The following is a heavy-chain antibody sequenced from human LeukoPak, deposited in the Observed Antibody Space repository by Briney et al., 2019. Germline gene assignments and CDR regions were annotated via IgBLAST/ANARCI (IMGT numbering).Heavy chain of an antibody. Sequence: ASVKVSCKASGYTFTSYAMHWVRQAPGQRLEWMGWINAGNGNTKYSQKFQGRVTITRDTSASTAYMELNSLRSEDTAVYYCARALVYGSGSYYTGQQKKHFDYWGQGTLVTVSS. CDR2: INAGNGNT. CDR3: ARALVYGSGSYYTGQQKKHFDY. D-gene: IGHD3-10*01. J-gene: IGHJ4*02. CDR1: GYTFTSYA. V-gene: IGHV1-3*01.